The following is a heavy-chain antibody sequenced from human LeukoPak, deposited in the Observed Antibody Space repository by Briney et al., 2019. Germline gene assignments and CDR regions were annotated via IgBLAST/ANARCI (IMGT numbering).Heavy chain of an antibody. D-gene: IGHD3-22*01. CDR2: ISGSGGST. CDR3: AKGSTMIVVVPDY. V-gene: IGHV3-23*01. Sequence: ETLSLTCAVYGGSFSGYYWSWVRQAPGKGLEWVSAISGSGGSTYYADSVKGRFTISRDNSKNTLYLQMNSLRAEDTAVYYCAKGSTMIVVVPDYWGQGTLVTVSS. CDR1: GGSFSGYY. J-gene: IGHJ4*02.